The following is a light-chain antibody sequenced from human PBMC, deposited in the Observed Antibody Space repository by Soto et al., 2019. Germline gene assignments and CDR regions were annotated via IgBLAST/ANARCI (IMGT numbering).Light chain of an antibody. Sequence: DIQMTQSPSSLSASVGDSVTITCRASQGINKFLAWFQQKPGPAPKSLISTASRLQSGVPSRFSGSGSGTHFTLTINTLQPEDFATYYCQQYESFPLTFGGGTRVEIK. CDR1: QGINKF. J-gene: IGKJ4*01. CDR3: QQYESFPLT. V-gene: IGKV1-16*01. CDR2: TAS.